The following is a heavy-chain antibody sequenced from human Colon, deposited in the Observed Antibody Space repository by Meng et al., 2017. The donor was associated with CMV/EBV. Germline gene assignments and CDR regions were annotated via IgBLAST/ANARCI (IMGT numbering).Heavy chain of an antibody. J-gene: IGHJ6*02. V-gene: IGHV1-8*01. CDR1: GYTFTTYD. Sequence: ASVKVSCKASGYTFTTYDINWVRQAPGQGLEWMGWMNPNSGYTGYAQKSQGRVTMTRNTSISTAYMELSSLRSEDTAVYYCARVYSGTTEGDHYYGMDVWGQGTTVTVSS. D-gene: IGHD1-7*01. CDR3: ARVYSGTTEGDHYYGMDV. CDR2: MNPNSGYT.